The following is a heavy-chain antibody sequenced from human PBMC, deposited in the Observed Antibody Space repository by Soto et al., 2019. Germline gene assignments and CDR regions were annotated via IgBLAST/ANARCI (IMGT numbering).Heavy chain of an antibody. V-gene: IGHV1-18*04. J-gene: IGHJ4*02. CDR2: INVNNGNA. D-gene: IGHD2-21*01. CDR1: GYTFKNYG. Sequence: VQLVQSGAGVKKPGASVKVSCETSGYTFKNYGISWLRQAPGQGPEWMGWINVNNGNANYAQKFQGRVTMTTEASTTTVYMELRSLTSDDTAVYYCARVGVGGVNAITYWGQGTLVTVAS. CDR3: ARVGVGGVNAITY.